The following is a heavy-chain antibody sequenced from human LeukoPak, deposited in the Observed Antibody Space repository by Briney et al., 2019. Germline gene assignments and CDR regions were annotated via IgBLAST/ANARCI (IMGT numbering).Heavy chain of an antibody. V-gene: IGHV3-23*01. CDR3: AKDPTGYDMAWFDP. J-gene: IGHJ5*02. CDR2: ISGSGGST. CDR1: GFTFSSYA. D-gene: IGHD3-22*01. Sequence: GGSLRLSCAASGFTFSSYAMSWVRQAPGKGLEWVSAISGSGGSTYYADSVKGRFTISRDNSKNTLYLQMNSLRAEDTAVCYCAKDPTGYDMAWFDPWGQGTLVTVSS.